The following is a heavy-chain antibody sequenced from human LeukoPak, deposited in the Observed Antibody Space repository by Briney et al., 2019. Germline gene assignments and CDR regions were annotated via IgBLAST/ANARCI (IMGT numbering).Heavy chain of an antibody. D-gene: IGHD6-19*01. CDR3: ARAYSSGWYEWFDP. Sequence: PGGSLRLSCEASGFTFSNDFMTWVRQAPGKGLEWVANMRVDGSDIHDVDSVKGRFTISSDNARNALYLQMNTLRAEDTAVYYCARAYSSGWYEWFDPWGQGTLVTVSS. V-gene: IGHV3-7*03. CDR2: MRVDGSDI. J-gene: IGHJ5*02. CDR1: GFTFSNDF.